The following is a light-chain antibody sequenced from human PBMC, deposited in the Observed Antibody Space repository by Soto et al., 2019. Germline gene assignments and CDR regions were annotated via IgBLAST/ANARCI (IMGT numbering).Light chain of an antibody. J-gene: IGLJ1*01. CDR3: CSYAGSSTYV. Sequence: QSVLTQPASVSGSPGQSITISCTGTSSDVGSYNLVSWYQQHPGKAPTLMIYEGNKRPSGVSNRFSGSKSGNTASLTISGLQAEDEADYYCCSYAGSSTYVLGTGTKVTAL. CDR1: SSDVGSYNL. V-gene: IGLV2-23*01. CDR2: EGN.